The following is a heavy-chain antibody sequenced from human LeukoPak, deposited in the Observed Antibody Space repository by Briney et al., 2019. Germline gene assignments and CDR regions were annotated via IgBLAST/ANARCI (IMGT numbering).Heavy chain of an antibody. Sequence: SETLSLTCTVSGGSISSSSYYWGWIRQPPGKGLEWIGSIYYSGSTYYNPSLKSRVTISVDTSKNQFSLKLSSVTAADTAVYYCARCLSMIRGAFDYWGQGTLVTVSS. V-gene: IGHV4-39*01. CDR2: IYYSGST. J-gene: IGHJ4*02. CDR1: GGSISSSSYY. D-gene: IGHD3-10*01. CDR3: ARCLSMIRGAFDY.